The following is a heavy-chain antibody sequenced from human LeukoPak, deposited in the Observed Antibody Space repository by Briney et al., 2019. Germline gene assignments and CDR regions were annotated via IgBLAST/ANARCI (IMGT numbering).Heavy chain of an antibody. Sequence: AASVKVSCKASGYTFTGYYMHWVRQAPGQGLEWMGWINPNSGGTNYAQKFQGRVTMTRDTSISTAYMELSRLRSDDTAVYYCARGTYYYDSSGYCFFDYWGQGTLVTVSS. J-gene: IGHJ4*02. CDR2: INPNSGGT. D-gene: IGHD3-22*01. CDR3: ARGTYYYDSSGYCFFDY. CDR1: GYTFTGYY. V-gene: IGHV1-2*02.